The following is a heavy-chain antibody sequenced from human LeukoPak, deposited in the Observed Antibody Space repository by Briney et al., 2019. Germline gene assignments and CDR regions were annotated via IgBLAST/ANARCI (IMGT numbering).Heavy chain of an antibody. CDR3: ARHGYSYGFFDY. CDR2: INHSGST. D-gene: IGHD5-18*01. Sequence: SETLSLTCTVSGGSFSGYYWSWIRQPPGKGLEWIGEINHSGSTNYNPSLKSRVTISVDTSKNQFSLKLSSVTAADTAVYYCARHGYSYGFFDYWGQGTLVTVSS. J-gene: IGHJ4*02. V-gene: IGHV4-34*01. CDR1: GGSFSGYY.